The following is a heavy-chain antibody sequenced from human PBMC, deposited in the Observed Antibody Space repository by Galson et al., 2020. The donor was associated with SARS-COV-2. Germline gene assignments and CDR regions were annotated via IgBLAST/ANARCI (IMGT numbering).Heavy chain of an antibody. CDR2: ISWNSGSI. V-gene: IGHV3-9*01. J-gene: IGHJ2*01. D-gene: IGHD4-17*01. Sequence: GGSLRLSCAASGFTFDDYAMHWVRPAPGKGLEWVSGISWNSGSIGYADSVKGRFTISRDNAKNSLYLQMNSLRAEDTALYYCATIPSAAGESWYFELWGRGTLVTVSS. CDR1: GFTFDDYA. CDR3: ATIPSAAGESWYFEL.